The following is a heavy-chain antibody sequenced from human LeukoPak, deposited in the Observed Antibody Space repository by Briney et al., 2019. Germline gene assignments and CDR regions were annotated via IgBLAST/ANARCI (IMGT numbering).Heavy chain of an antibody. D-gene: IGHD4-11*01. J-gene: IGHJ4*02. CDR1: GFPFRVRW. CDR2: IKKDGFFS. CDR3: TTDLDYTFDY. Sequence: GGSLRLSCTASGFPFRVRWMHWVRHAPGKGLVWISLIKKDGFFSTYADSVKGRFTISRDDAKNTLYLQMDSLRADDTAVYYCTTDLDYTFDYWGRGTLVTVSS. V-gene: IGHV3-74*03.